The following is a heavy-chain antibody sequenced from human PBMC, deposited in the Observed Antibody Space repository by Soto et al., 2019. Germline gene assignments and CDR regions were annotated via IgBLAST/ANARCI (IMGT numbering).Heavy chain of an antibody. CDR3: ARARDDYGDGYYFDY. D-gene: IGHD4-17*01. CDR1: GGSISSYY. CDR2: IYYSGST. Sequence: SETLSLTCTVSGGSISSYYWRWIRQPTGNGLEWIGYIYYSGSTNYNPSLKSRVTISVDTSKNQFSLKLSSVTAADTAVYYCARARDDYGDGYYFDYWGQGTLVTVSS. J-gene: IGHJ4*02. V-gene: IGHV4-59*01.